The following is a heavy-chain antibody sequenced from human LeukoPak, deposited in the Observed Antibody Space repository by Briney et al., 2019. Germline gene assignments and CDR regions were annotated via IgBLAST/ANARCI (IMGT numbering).Heavy chain of an antibody. V-gene: IGHV3-33*01. D-gene: IGHD2-2*01. CDR3: ARDRDGVEPAALFGY. J-gene: IGHJ4*02. Sequence: GRSLRLSCAASGFTFSSYGMHWVRQAPGKGLEWVAVIWYDGSNKYYADSVKGRFTIFRDNSKNTLYLQMNSLRAEDTAVYYCARDRDGVEPAALFGYWGQGTLVTVSS. CDR2: IWYDGSNK. CDR1: GFTFSSYG.